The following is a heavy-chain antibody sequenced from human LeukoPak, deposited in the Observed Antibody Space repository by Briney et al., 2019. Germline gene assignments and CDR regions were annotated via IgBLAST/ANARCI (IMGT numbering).Heavy chain of an antibody. Sequence: SETLSLTCTVSGGTITNSAYYWGWIRQPPGKGVEWIAIIYYGGGTYYNPSLKSRVTISVDTSRNQFYMMMRTLTAADTAVYYCARHISRQWNLDYWGQGKLVTVSS. CDR1: GGTITNSAYY. D-gene: IGHD6-19*01. CDR2: IYYGGGT. V-gene: IGHV4-39*01. CDR3: ARHISRQWNLDY. J-gene: IGHJ4*02.